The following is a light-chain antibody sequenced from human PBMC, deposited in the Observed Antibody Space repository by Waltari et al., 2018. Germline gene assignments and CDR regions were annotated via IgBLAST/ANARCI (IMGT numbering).Light chain of an antibody. CDR2: YDS. J-gene: IGLJ2*01. V-gene: IGLV3-21*04. CDR3: LVWHSTTDHHGV. CDR1: NIGSKS. Sequence: SYVVTQSPSVSVAPGETARITCGRDNIGSKSVNWYQKRPGQAPVLVISYDSDRPSGIPERFSGSNSGNTATLTISWVEADDEADYYCLVWHSTTDHHGVFGGGTKLTVL.